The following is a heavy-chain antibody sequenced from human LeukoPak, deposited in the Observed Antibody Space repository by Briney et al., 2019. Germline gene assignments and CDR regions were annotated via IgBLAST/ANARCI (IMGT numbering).Heavy chain of an antibody. CDR1: GYTFTAYS. J-gene: IGHJ4*02. CDR3: ARDHQYCSGGSCHFDY. Sequence: ASVKVSCKASGYTFTAYSMHWVRQAPGQGLEWMGIINPSGGSTSHAQKFQGRVTMTRDTSTSTVYMELSSLRSEDTAVYYCARDHQYCSGGSCHFDYWGQGTLVTVSS. V-gene: IGHV1-46*01. D-gene: IGHD2-15*01. CDR2: INPSGGST.